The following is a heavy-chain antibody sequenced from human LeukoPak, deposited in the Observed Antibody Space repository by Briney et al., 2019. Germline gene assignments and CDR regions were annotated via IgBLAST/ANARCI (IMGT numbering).Heavy chain of an antibody. D-gene: IGHD2-15*01. Sequence: SETLSLTYTVSGGSISSYYWSWIRQPAGKGLEWIGRIYTSGSTNYYPSLKSRVTISVDTSKNQFSLRLKSVTAADTSIYYCARPRSRISWFDPWGQGTLVTVSS. V-gene: IGHV4-4*07. CDR3: ARPRSRISWFDP. J-gene: IGHJ5*02. CDR1: GGSISSYY. CDR2: IYTSGST.